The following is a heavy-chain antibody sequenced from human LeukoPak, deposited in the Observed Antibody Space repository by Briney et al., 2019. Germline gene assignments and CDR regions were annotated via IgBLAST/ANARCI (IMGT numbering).Heavy chain of an antibody. V-gene: IGHV3-21*01. Sequence: GGSLRLSCAASGFTFSTYSMNWVRQAPGKGLEWVASITSPVGHIYYADSLKGRITISRDNAKSSLHLQLNSLRVEDTAVYYCATDGQSSGWYGFDYWGQGTLVTVSS. CDR3: ATDGQSSGWYGFDY. CDR2: ITSPVGHI. CDR1: GFTFSTYS. D-gene: IGHD6-19*01. J-gene: IGHJ4*02.